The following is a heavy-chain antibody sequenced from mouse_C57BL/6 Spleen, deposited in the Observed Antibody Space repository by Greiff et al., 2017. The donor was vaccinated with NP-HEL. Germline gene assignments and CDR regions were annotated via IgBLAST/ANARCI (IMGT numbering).Heavy chain of an antibody. D-gene: IGHD1-1*01. CDR1: GYTFTSYW. Sequence: QVQLQQPGAELVKPGASVKLSCKASGYTFTSYWMHWVKQRPGQGLEWIGMIHPNSGSTNYNEKFKSKATLTVDKSSSTAYMQLSSLTSEDSAVYYCARVTTVVPLFDYWGQGTTLTVSS. V-gene: IGHV1-64*01. CDR3: ARVTTVVPLFDY. CDR2: IHPNSGST. J-gene: IGHJ2*01.